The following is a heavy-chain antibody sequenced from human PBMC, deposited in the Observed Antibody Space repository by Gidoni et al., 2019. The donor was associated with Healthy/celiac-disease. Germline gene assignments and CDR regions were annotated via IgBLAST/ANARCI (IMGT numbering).Heavy chain of an antibody. CDR2: ISSSSSTI. CDR3: ARDLLCSSTSCYTGIGSDYYYGMDV. J-gene: IGHJ6*02. V-gene: IGHV3-48*02. CDR1: GFTFSPYI. Sequence: EVQLVESGGGLVQPGGSLRLSCAASGFTFSPYIMNLVRPAPGKGLAWVSYISSSSSTIYYADAVKGRFTISRDNAKNSLYLQMNSLRDEDTAVYYCARDLLCSSTSCYTGIGSDYYYGMDVWGQGTTVTVSS. D-gene: IGHD2-2*02.